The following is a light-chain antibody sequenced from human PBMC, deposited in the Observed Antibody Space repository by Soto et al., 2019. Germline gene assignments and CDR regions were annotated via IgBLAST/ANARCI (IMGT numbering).Light chain of an antibody. J-gene: IGLJ1*01. Sequence: QRVPTQPPSMSAAPGQKVTISCSGSSSNIGGNSVSWYQQLPGTAPKLLIYDDNKRPSGIPDRFSGSKSGTSATLGITGSQTGDEADYYCRSWDSCLSAYVFGTGTKVTVL. CDR2: DDN. CDR3: RSWDSCLSAYV. V-gene: IGLV1-51*01. CDR1: SSNIGGNS.